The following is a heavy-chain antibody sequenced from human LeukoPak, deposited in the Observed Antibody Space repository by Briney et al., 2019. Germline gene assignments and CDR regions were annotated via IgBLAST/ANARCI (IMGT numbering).Heavy chain of an antibody. J-gene: IGHJ4*02. Sequence: GGSLRLSCAASGFTFSSYSMNWVRQAPGKGLEWVSSISSSSYIYYADSVKGRFTISRDNAKNSLYLQMNSLRAEDTAVYYCATGSRAYDYVWAVWGQGTLVTVSS. D-gene: IGHD3-16*01. CDR3: ATGSRAYDYVWAV. CDR1: GFTFSSYS. CDR2: ISSSSYI. V-gene: IGHV3-21*01.